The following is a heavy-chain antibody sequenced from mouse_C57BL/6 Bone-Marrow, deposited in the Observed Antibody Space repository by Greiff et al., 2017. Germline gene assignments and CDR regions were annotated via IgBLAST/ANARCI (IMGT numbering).Heavy chain of an antibody. CDR3: TRLGYFDV. J-gene: IGHJ1*03. V-gene: IGHV1-64*01. CDR2: IYPNSGST. CDR1: GYTFTSYW. Sequence: QVQLQQPGAELVKPGASVKLSCKASGYTFTSYWMHWVKQRPGQGLEWIGMIYPNSGSTNYNEKFKSKATLTVDKSSSTAYMQLSSLTADDAAVYYCTRLGYFDVWGTGTTVTVSS. D-gene: IGHD3-3*01.